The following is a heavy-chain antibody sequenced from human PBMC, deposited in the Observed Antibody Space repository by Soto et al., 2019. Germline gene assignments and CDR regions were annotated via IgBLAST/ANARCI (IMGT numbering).Heavy chain of an antibody. J-gene: IGHJ6*02. Sequence: QVQLVQSGAEVKKPGSSVKVSCKASGGTFSSLDINCVRQAPGQGLEWMGGIIPISETTNYAQIFQGRVSIVADISTSTAYMELSRLRSEDTAVYYCARALLSHSYDSGGYDSYFHAMDVWGQGTPVTVSS. CDR3: ARALLSHSYDSGGYDSYFHAMDV. V-gene: IGHV1-69*06. CDR1: GGTFSSLD. D-gene: IGHD3-22*01. CDR2: IIPISETT.